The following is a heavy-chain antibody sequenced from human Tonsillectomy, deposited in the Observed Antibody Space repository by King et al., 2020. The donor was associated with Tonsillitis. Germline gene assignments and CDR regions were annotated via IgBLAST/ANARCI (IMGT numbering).Heavy chain of an antibody. V-gene: IGHV1-2*02. D-gene: IGHD3-22*01. CDR3: ARESRSGYYHDAFDI. Sequence: QLVQSGAEVKKPGASVKVSCKASGYTFTGYYMHWVRQAPGQGLEWMGWINPNSGGTNYAQKFQGRVTMTRDTSISTAYMELSRLRSDDTAVYYCARESRSGYYHDAFDIWGQGTMVTVSS. J-gene: IGHJ3*02. CDR1: GYTFTGYY. CDR2: INPNSGGT.